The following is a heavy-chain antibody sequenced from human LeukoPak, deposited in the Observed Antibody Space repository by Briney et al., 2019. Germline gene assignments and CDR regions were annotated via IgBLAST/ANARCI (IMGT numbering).Heavy chain of an antibody. Sequence: PSETLSLTCAVYGGSFSGYSWSWIRQPPEKGLEWIGEINHRGSTNYNPSLKSRVTISVDTSKNQFSLRLSSVTAADTAVYYCARLWFGELWGQGTLVTISS. J-gene: IGHJ4*02. CDR3: ARLWFGEL. CDR2: INHRGST. D-gene: IGHD3-10*01. CDR1: GGSFSGYS. V-gene: IGHV4-34*01.